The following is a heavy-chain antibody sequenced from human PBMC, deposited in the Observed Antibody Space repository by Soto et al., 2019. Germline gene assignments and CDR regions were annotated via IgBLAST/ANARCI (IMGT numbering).Heavy chain of an antibody. CDR1: GFTFSKYA. J-gene: IGHJ6*02. D-gene: IGHD3-3*01. CDR3: AKGHDFWSTYSYYYGMYV. Sequence: GVSLRLSCAASGFTFSKYAMNWVRQAPGKGLEWVSGISSSGGSTAYGDSVKCRFTISRDNSKNTLYLQMNSLRADDAAVYFCAKGHDFWSTYSYYYGMYVWGQGTTVTVSS. V-gene: IGHV3-23*01. CDR2: ISSSGGST.